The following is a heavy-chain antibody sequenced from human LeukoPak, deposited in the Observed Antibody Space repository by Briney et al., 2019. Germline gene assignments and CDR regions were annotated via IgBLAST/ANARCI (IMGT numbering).Heavy chain of an antibody. Sequence: ASVKVSCKASGYTFTSYDINWVRQATGQGLEWMGWMNPNSGNTGYAQKFQGRVTMTRNTSISTAYMELSSLRSEDTAVYYCARDQGNPGYYYYGMDVWGQGTTVTVSS. V-gene: IGHV1-8*01. CDR3: ARDQGNPGYYYYGMDV. J-gene: IGHJ6*02. CDR1: GYTFTSYD. CDR2: MNPNSGNT. D-gene: IGHD4-23*01.